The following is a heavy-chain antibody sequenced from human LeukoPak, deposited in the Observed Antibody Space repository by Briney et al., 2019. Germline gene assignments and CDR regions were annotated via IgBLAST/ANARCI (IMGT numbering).Heavy chain of an antibody. CDR1: GGSVSIRSYY. D-gene: IGHD4-17*01. CDR3: ASSVTRFSRWDAYGLWYFDY. Sequence: SETLSLTCTVSGGSVSIRSYYWGWIRQPPGKGLEWIGSLYYGGNTFYNSSLKSRVTISVDTSKNQFSLKMTSVTAADTAVYFCASSVTRFSRWDAYGLWYFDYWGQGTQVSVSS. CDR2: LYYGGNT. J-gene: IGHJ4*02. V-gene: IGHV4-39*07.